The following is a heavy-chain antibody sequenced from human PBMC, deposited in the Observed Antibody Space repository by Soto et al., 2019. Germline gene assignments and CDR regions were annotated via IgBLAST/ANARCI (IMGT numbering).Heavy chain of an antibody. CDR3: AGRMTTVTPEYVQH. CDR1: GFTFSSYS. V-gene: IGHV3-21*01. D-gene: IGHD4-17*01. J-gene: IGHJ1*01. CDR2: ISSSSSYI. Sequence: EVQLVESGGGLVKPGGSLSLSCAASGFTFSSYSMNWVRQAPGKGLEWVSSISSSSSYIYYADSVKGRFTISRDNAKNSLYLQMNSLRAEDTAVYYCAGRMTTVTPEYVQHWGQGTLGTVSS.